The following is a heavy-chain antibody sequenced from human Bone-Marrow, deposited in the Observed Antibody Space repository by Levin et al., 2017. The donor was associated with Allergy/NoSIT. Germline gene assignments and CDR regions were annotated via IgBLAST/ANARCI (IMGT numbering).Heavy chain of an antibody. CDR1: GGSISSGSYY. V-gene: IGHV4-61*02. CDR2: IYTSGST. J-gene: IGHJ4*02. D-gene: IGHD6-19*01. CDR3: ARDRSGWYKSPLDY. Sequence: SETLSLTCTVSGGSISSGSYYWYWIRQPAGKGLEWIGRIYTSGSTNYNPSLKTRVTISVDTSKDQFSLKLTSVTAADTAVYYCARDRSGWYKSPLDYWGQGTLVTVSS.